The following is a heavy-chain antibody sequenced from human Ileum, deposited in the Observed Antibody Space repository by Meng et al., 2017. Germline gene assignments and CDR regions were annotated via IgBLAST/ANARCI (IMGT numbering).Heavy chain of an antibody. CDR2: IRGSADKT. CDR1: GFTFNSYA. Sequence: GESLKISCENSGFTFNSYAMSWVRQAPGKGLEWVSTIRGSADKTFYADSVKGRFTISRDNSKNTLYLQINSLRAEDTAIYYCAKAQYFDSTGFEYFQHWGQGTLVTAPQ. D-gene: IGHD3-22*01. CDR3: AKAQYFDSTGFEYFQH. V-gene: IGHV3-23*01. J-gene: IGHJ1*01.